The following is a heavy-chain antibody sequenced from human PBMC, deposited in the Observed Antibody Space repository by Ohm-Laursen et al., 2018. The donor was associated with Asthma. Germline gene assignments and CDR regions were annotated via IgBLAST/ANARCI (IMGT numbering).Heavy chain of an antibody. CDR2: ISGSSSYT. D-gene: IGHD7-27*01. Sequence: SLRLSCAASGFTFSDYYMSWIRQAPGKGLEWVSYISGSSSYTNYADSVKGRFTISRDNAKNSLYLQMNSLRAEDTAVYYCARDNWGQAFDYWGQGTLVTVSS. V-gene: IGHV3-11*06. CDR3: ARDNWGQAFDY. CDR1: GFTFSDYY. J-gene: IGHJ4*02.